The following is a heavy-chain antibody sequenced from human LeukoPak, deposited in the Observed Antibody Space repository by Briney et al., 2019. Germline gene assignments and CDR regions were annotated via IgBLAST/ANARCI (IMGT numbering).Heavy chain of an antibody. CDR3: ARETYYYGSGSQLIDY. J-gene: IGHJ4*02. D-gene: IGHD3-10*01. CDR2: ISHSDDST. CDR1: GFTFSSYG. V-gene: IGHV3-23*01. Sequence: GGSLRLSCAASGFTFSSYGMTWVRQAPGKGLEWVSSISHSDDSTYYADSVKGRFTISRDNSKNTLYLQMNSLRAEDTAVYYCARETYYYGSGSQLIDYWGQGTLVTVSS.